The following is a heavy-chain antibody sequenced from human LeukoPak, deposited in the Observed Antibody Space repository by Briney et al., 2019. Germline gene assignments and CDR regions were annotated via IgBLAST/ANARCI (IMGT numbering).Heavy chain of an antibody. CDR2: IIPIFGTA. CDR1: GGTFSSYA. J-gene: IGHJ4*02. D-gene: IGHD5-12*01. CDR3: ASSRDQNRLYSGYDFLCVDY. Sequence: SVKVSCKASGGTFSSYAISWVRQAPGQGLEWMGGIIPIFGTANYAQKFQGRVTITADESTSTAYMELSSLRSEDTAVYYCASSRDQNRLYSGYDFLCVDYWGQETLVTVSS. V-gene: IGHV1-69*13.